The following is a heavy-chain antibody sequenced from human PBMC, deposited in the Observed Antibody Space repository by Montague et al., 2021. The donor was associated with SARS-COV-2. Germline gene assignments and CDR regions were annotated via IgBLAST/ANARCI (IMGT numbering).Heavy chain of an antibody. V-gene: IGHV3-15*01. CDR3: TTDDVVRGVIVYYGMDV. CDR2: IKSKTDGGTT. CDR1: GFTFSSYA. J-gene: IGHJ6*02. Sequence: SLRLSCAASGFTFSSYAMHWVRQAPGKGLEWVGRIKSKTDGGTTDYAAPVKGRFTISRDDSKNTLYLQMNSLKTEDTAVYYCTTDDVVRGVIVYYGMDVWGQGTTVTVSS. D-gene: IGHD3-10*01.